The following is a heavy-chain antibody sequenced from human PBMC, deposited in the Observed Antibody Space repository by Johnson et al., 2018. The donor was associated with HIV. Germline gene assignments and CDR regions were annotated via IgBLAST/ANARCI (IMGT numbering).Heavy chain of an antibody. J-gene: IGHJ3*02. CDR1: GFTVSSTY. CDR3: ASSSPRDAFDI. Sequence: VQLVEYGGGLIQPGGSLRLSCVGSGFTVSSTYMSWVRQAPGKGLEWVSVIYSGGSTYYADPVKGRFTISRDNSKNTLYLQMNSLRAEDTAVYYCASSSPRDAFDIWGQGTMVTVSS. V-gene: IGHV3-53*01. CDR2: IYSGGST.